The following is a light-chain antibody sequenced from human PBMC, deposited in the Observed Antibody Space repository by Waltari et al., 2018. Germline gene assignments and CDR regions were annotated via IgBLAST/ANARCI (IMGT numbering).Light chain of an antibody. CDR3: SSYTSSSTLG. CDR2: DVS. Sequence: QSALTQPASVSGSPGQSITISCTGTSSDVGGYNYVSWYQHPPGKAPKLMIYDVSNRPSGVSNRFSGSKSGNTASLTISGLQAEDEADYYCSSYTSSSTLGFGGGTKLTVL. CDR1: SSDVGGYNY. V-gene: IGLV2-14*03. J-gene: IGLJ3*02.